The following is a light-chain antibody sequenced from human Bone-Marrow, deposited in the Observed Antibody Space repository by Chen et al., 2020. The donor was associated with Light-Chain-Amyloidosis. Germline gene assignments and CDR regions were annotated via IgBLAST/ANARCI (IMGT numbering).Light chain of an antibody. J-gene: IGLJ3*02. CDR3: GTWDDILNGVM. CDR1: NSNIGNNA. CDR2: SNN. V-gene: IGLV1-44*01. Sequence: QSVLTQPPSVSGTPGQSVTISCSGSNSNIGNNAVNWYQQQYPGTAPKPLISSNNQRPSRVADLFAGSRSRTAAALAIIGLQPEDEAEDYCGTWDDILNGVMFGGGTKLTVL.